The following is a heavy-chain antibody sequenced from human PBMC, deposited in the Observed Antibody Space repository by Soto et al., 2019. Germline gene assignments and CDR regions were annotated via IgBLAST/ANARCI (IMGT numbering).Heavy chain of an antibody. CDR1: GGSISSYY. J-gene: IGHJ5*02. CDR3: ARGPYITMVRGVIISNWFDP. CDR2: IYYSGST. Sequence: PSETLSLTCTVSGGSISSYYWSWIRQPPGKGLEWIGYIYYSGSTNYNPSLKSRVTISVDTSKNQFSLKLSSVTAADTAVYYCARGPYITMVRGVIISNWFDPWGQGTLVTVSS. D-gene: IGHD3-10*01. V-gene: IGHV4-59*01.